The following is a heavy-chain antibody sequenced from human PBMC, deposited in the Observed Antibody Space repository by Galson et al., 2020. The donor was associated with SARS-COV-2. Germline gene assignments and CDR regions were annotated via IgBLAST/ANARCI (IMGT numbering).Heavy chain of an antibody. CDR1: GFPFSDYW. J-gene: IGHJ4*02. V-gene: IGHV3-74*01. CDR3: VRHSSGVY. D-gene: IGHD3-22*01. Sequence: GGSLRLPCTASGFPFSDYWMTWVGQAPGKGLVWVSCINTYGNSTNYAASVRGRFTVPRDNAKNMLYLKMNSLRAEDTAVFYFVRHSSGVYWGQGTLVTVCS. CDR2: INTYGNST.